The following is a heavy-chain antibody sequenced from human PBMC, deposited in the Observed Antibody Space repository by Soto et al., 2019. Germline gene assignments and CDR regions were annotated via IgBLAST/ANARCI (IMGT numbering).Heavy chain of an antibody. CDR3: ATDRGDGPFDA. Sequence: QVQVVQSGPEVKKSGSSMKVSCKASGGTFSGYAINWVRQAPGQGLEWMGGIIPMLETTTYAQNFQGRITIAADDLKTTVYMELSSLTSEDTAVYYCATDRGDGPFDAWVQGTLLTVSS. J-gene: IGHJ1*01. CDR1: GGTFSGYA. CDR2: IIPMLETT. V-gene: IGHV1-69*12. D-gene: IGHD3-9*01.